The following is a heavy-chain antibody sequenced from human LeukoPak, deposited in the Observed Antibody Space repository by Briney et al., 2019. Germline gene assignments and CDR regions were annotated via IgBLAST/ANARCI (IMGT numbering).Heavy chain of an antibody. CDR3: VSFYETY. Sequence: GGSLRLSCAASGNYWMHWVRQAPGKGLVWVSHINGDGSWTTYTDSVKGRFTISKDNAKNTVYLQMNNLRAEDTAVYYCVSFYETYWGRGTLVTVSS. J-gene: IGHJ4*02. CDR2: INGDGSWT. CDR1: GNYW. D-gene: IGHD2-2*01. V-gene: IGHV3-74*01.